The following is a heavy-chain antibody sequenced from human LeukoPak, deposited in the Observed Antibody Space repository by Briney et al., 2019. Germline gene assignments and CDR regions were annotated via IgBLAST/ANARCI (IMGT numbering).Heavy chain of an antibody. J-gene: IGHJ4*02. Sequence: GGSLRLSCAASGFTFSDYWIHWVRQAPGKGLVWVSRINTDGSITNYADSVKGRFSISRDNAKNTLYLQMSSLRAEDTAVYYCAQKGGADYWGQGTLVTVSS. V-gene: IGHV3-74*01. D-gene: IGHD2-15*01. CDR2: INTDGSIT. CDR1: GFTFSDYW. CDR3: AQKGGADY.